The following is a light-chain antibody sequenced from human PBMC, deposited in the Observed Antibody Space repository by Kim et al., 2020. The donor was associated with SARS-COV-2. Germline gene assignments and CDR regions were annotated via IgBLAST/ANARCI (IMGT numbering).Light chain of an antibody. CDR2: GAS. V-gene: IGKV3-20*01. CDR3: QQYGDLPLT. Sequence: SPGQSATLSCRASQSVTSSFLAWYQQKPGQAPRLLIYGASSRATDIADRFSGRGSGTDFTLTISRLQPEDFAVYYCQQYGDLPLTFGGGTKVDIK. J-gene: IGKJ4*01. CDR1: QSVTSSF.